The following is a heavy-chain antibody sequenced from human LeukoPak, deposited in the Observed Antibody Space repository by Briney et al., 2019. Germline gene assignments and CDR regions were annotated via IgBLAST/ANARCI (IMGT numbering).Heavy chain of an antibody. CDR1: GVSINTYY. V-gene: IGHV4-4*09. CDR3: AAGPWELDF. D-gene: IGHD1-26*01. CDR2: IYNGGST. Sequence: SETLSLTCTVSGVSINTYYASWIRQAPGKGLEFIGFIYNGGSTNYNPSLKSRATISVDTSNNQFSLRLTSVTAADTAMYYCAAGPWELDFWGQGTLVTVSS. J-gene: IGHJ4*02.